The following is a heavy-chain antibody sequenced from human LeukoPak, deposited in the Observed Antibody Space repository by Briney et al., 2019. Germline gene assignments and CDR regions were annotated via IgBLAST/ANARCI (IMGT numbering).Heavy chain of an antibody. CDR1: GGSISSYY. V-gene: IGHV4-59*01. CDR2: IYYSGST. J-gene: IGHJ6*03. Sequence: SETLSLTCTASGGSISSYYWSWIRQPPGKGLEWIGYIYYSGSTNYNPSLKSRVTISVDTSKNQFSLKLSSVTAADTAVYYCARGRGPYYYYYMDVWGKGTTVTVSS. CDR3: ARGRGPYYYYYMDV.